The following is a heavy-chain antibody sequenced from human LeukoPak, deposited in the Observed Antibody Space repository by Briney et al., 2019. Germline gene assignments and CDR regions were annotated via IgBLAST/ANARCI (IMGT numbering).Heavy chain of an antibody. Sequence: GGSLRLSCAASGFTFSSYAMSWVRQAPGKGLEWVSAISGSGGSTYYADSVKGRFTISRDNSKNTLYLQMNSLRAEDTAVYYCAKVVQYDFWSGYYTFDYWGQGALVTVSS. CDR1: GFTFSSYA. CDR3: AKVVQYDFWSGYYTFDY. CDR2: ISGSGGST. D-gene: IGHD3-3*01. V-gene: IGHV3-23*01. J-gene: IGHJ4*02.